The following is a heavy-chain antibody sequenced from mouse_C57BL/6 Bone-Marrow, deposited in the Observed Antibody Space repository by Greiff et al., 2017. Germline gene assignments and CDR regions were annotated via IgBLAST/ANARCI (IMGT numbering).Heavy chain of an antibody. CDR1: GYAFTNYL. CDR3: ARSATVVAPFAY. D-gene: IGHD1-1*01. CDR2: INPGSGGT. V-gene: IGHV1-54*01. Sequence: VQLQESGAELVRPGTSVKVSCKASGYAFTNYLIEWVKQRPGQGLEWIGVINPGSGGTNYNKKFKGKATLPENKASSTAYMQLSSLTSEDSAVYVCARSATVVAPFAYWGQGTLVTVSA. J-gene: IGHJ3*01.